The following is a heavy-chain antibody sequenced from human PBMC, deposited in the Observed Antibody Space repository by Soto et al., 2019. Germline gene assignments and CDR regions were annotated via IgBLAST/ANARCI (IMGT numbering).Heavy chain of an antibody. CDR2: ISGSGGNI. D-gene: IGHD3-22*01. CDR1: GLTFNTYA. J-gene: IGHJ4*02. Sequence: EVQLLESGGGWVKPGGSLRLSCAASGLTFNTYAMSWVRQAPGTGLEWVSVISGSGGNIWYADSVKDRFTISRDNSKNTLYLQMSSLRAEDTAVYYCARDGGPVVITFDFWGQGTLVTVSS. CDR3: ARDGGPVVITFDF. V-gene: IGHV3-23*01.